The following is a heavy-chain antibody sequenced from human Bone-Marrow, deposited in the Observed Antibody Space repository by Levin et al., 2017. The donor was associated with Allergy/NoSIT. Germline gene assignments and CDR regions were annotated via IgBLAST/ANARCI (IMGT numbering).Heavy chain of an antibody. CDR2: IFHSGST. J-gene: IGHJ2*01. V-gene: IGHV4-39*01. Sequence: SETLSLTCTVSSGSISSDYHFWGWVRQPPGKGLEWIGSIFHSGSTYYNPSLDGRVTIAVDTSNNQFSLRLNSVTAADTAVYYCARLAYDSLAGDYSTYWFFDLWGRGTLVTVSS. CDR3: ARLAYDSLAGDYSTYWFFDL. CDR1: SGSISSDYHF. D-gene: IGHD3-9*01.